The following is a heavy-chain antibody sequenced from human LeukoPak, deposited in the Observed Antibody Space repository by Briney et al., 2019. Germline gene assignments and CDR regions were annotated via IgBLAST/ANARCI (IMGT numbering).Heavy chain of an antibody. CDR1: GYTFTSYD. J-gene: IGHJ4*02. CDR2: MNPKSGNT. D-gene: IGHD3-10*01. CDR3: ARATERVLLWFGKKYYFDY. V-gene: IGHV1-8*01. Sequence: ASVKVSCKASGYTFTSYDINWVRQATGQGLEWMGWMNPKSGNTGYAQKFQGRVTMTRNTSISTAYMELSSLRSEDTAVYYCARATERVLLWFGKKYYFDYWGQGTLVTVSS.